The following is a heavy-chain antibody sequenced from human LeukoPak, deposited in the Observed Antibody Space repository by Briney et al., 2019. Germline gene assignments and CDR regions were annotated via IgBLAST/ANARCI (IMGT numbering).Heavy chain of an antibody. Sequence: SETLSLTCTVSGGSISSGSYYWSWIRQPAGKGLEWIGRIYTSGSTNYNPSLKSRVTISVDTSKNQFSLKLSSVTAADTAVYYCARDSYGSGSDYWGQGTLVTVSS. CDR1: GGSISSGSYY. J-gene: IGHJ4*02. CDR2: IYTSGST. V-gene: IGHV4-61*02. CDR3: ARDSYGSGSDY. D-gene: IGHD3-10*01.